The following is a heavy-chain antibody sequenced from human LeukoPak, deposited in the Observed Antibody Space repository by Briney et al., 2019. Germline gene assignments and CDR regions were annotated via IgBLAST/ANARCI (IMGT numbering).Heavy chain of an antibody. CDR2: INPNTGGT. D-gene: IGHD6-13*01. J-gene: IGHJ5*02. Sequence: ASVKVSCKASGYTFSGYYIHWVRQAPGQGLEWMGWINPNTGGTKYAQRFQDRVTMTRDTSISTAYMEVSRLRYDDTAVYYCARRSSSWSNWFDPWGQGTLVTVSS. CDR3: ARRSSSWSNWFDP. V-gene: IGHV1-2*02. CDR1: GYTFSGYY.